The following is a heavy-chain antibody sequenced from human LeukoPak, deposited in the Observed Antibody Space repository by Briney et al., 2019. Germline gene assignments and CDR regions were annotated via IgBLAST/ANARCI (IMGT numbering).Heavy chain of an antibody. D-gene: IGHD4-17*01. J-gene: IGHJ4*02. CDR2: IKQGGSEK. Sequence: PGGSLRLSCAASGFTFSRHWMTWVRQAPGKGLEWMARIKQGGSEKYYADSVKGRFPVSRDDAKSSLYLQMNSLSADDTAVYYCAKGPNYGARVDYSDFWGQGTKVTVSS. V-gene: IGHV3-7*01. CDR3: AKGPNYGARVDYSDF. CDR1: GFTFSRHW.